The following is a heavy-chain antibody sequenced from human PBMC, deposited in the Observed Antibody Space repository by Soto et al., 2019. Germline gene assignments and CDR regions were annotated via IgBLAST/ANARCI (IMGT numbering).Heavy chain of an antibody. CDR3: ALFTWVYSRNY. V-gene: IGHV1-18*01. Sequence: ASVKLSCEDCGYRITSHGISWVGQAPGQGLEWMGWISAYNGNTNYAQKLQGRVTMTTDTSTSTAYMELRSLRSDDTAVYYCALFTWVYSRNYWGQGTLVTVSS. D-gene: IGHD6-13*01. CDR2: ISAYNGNT. J-gene: IGHJ4*02. CDR1: GYRITSHG.